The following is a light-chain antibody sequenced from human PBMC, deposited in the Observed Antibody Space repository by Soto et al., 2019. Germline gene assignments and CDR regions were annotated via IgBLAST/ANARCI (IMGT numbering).Light chain of an antibody. CDR3: QQRSNWPLLT. V-gene: IGKV3-11*01. J-gene: IGKJ4*01. CDR1: QSVSSY. CDR2: DAS. Sequence: EIVLPQSPATPHLSPGERATLSCRATQSVSSYLARYPQKPGQAPRLLIYDASNRSTGIPDRFSGSGSGTDCTLTISSLEPDDLAVYYGQQRSNWPLLTFGGGNKGDIK.